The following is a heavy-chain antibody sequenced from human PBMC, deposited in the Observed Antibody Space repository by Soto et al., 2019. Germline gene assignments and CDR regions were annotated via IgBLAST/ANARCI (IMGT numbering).Heavy chain of an antibody. V-gene: IGHV1-18*01. CDR2: ISAYNGNT. J-gene: IGHJ4*02. D-gene: IGHD3-3*01. CDR1: GYTFTSYG. Sequence: ASVKVSCKASGYTFTSYGISWVRQAPGQGLEWMGWISAYNGNTNYAQKLQGRVTMTTDTSTSTAYMELRSLRSDDTAVYYCARLESYFWSGYYPFDYWGQGTLVTVSS. CDR3: ARLESYFWSGYYPFDY.